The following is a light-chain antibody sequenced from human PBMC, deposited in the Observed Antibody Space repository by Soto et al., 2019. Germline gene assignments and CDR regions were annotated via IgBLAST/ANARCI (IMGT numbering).Light chain of an antibody. CDR1: QNVDNW. V-gene: IGKV1-5*01. J-gene: IGKJ1*01. CDR2: DAS. Sequence: DIQMTQSPSTLSASVGDRVTITCRASQNVDNWVAWYQQKPGKAPKFLIYDASNLASGVPSRFSGRGSGTEFTLTISSLQPDDFATYYCHRYNSNSRTFGQGTRV. CDR3: HRYNSNSRT.